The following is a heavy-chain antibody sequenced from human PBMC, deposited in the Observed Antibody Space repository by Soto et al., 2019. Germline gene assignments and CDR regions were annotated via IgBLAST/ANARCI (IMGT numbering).Heavy chain of an antibody. CDR2: IYYSGST. CDR3: ARSVIPYIVLVPEVFDP. D-gene: IGHD2-2*01. V-gene: IGHV4-30-4*01. Sequence: SETLSLTCTVSGGSISSGDYYWSWIRQPPGKGLEWIGYIYYSGSTYYNPSLKSRVTISVDTSKNQFSLKLSSVTAADTAVYYCARSVIPYIVLVPEVFDPCGQGTLVTVSS. J-gene: IGHJ5*02. CDR1: GGSISSGDYY.